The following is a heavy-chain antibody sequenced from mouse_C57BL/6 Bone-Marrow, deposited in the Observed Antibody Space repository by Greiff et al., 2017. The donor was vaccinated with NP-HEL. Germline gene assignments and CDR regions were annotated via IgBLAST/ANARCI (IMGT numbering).Heavy chain of an antibody. CDR1: GFTFSNYW. Sequence: DVMLVESGGGLVQPGGSMKLSCVASGFTFSNYWMNWVRQSPEKGLEWVAQIRLKSDNYATHYAESVKGRFTISRDDSKSSVYLQMNNLRAEDTGIYYCTVEYSNLAYWGQGTLVTVSA. CDR3: TVEYSNLAY. J-gene: IGHJ3*01. D-gene: IGHD2-5*01. V-gene: IGHV6-3*01. CDR2: IRLKSDNYAT.